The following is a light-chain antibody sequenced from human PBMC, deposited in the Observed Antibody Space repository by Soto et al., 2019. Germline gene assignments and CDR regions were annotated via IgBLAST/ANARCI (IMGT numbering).Light chain of an antibody. Sequence: QSVLTQPASVSGSPGQSITISCTGTSSDVGFYNLVSWYHQYPGKAPKLILYAGTKRPSGLSTRFSGSMSGSTASLTISGLQAEDEGNYYCCSYATSDTLLFGGGTKVTGL. CDR2: AGT. CDR1: SSDVGFYNL. V-gene: IGLV2-23*01. CDR3: CSYATSDTLL. J-gene: IGLJ2*01.